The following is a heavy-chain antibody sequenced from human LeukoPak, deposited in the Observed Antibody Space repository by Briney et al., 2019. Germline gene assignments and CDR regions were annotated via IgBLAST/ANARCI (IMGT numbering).Heavy chain of an antibody. D-gene: IGHD2-15*01. CDR1: GYTFTGYY. V-gene: IGHV1-2*02. J-gene: IGHJ3*02. Sequence: GASVKVSCKASGYTFTGYYMHWVRQAPGQGLEWMGWINPNSGGTNYAQKFQGRVTMTRDTSISTAYMELSRLRSDDTAVYYCARDLDAEDIVVVVAAHSGGAFDIWGQGTMVTVSS. CDR3: ARDLDAEDIVVVVAAHSGGAFDI. CDR2: INPNSGGT.